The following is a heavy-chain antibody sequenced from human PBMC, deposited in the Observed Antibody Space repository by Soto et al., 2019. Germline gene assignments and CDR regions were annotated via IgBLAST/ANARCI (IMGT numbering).Heavy chain of an antibody. CDR1: GFTFSNYG. V-gene: IGHV3-33*01. CDR2: IWHDGNNK. CDR3: ASDLVGASDSYGLDV. J-gene: IGHJ6*02. D-gene: IGHD1-26*01. Sequence: GGSLRLSCAASGFTFSNYGMHWVRQAPGKGLEWVAIIWHDGNNKYYADSVRGRCIISRDNSKNRLYLQMNSLRAEDTAVYYCASDLVGASDSYGLDVWGQGTPVTVSS.